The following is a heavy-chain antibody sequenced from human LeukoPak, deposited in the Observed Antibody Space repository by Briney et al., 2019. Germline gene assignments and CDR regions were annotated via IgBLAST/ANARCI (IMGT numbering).Heavy chain of an antibody. CDR3: ARSKYSSSWYRDYYYYMDV. D-gene: IGHD6-13*01. V-gene: IGHV4-59*01. CDR2: IYYSGST. Sequence: SETLSLTCTVSGGSISSYYWSWIRQPPGKGLEWIGYIYYSGSTNYNPSLKSRVTISVDTSKNQFSLKLSSVTAADTAVYYCARSKYSSSWYRDYYYYMDVWGKGTTVTIS. CDR1: GGSISSYY. J-gene: IGHJ6*03.